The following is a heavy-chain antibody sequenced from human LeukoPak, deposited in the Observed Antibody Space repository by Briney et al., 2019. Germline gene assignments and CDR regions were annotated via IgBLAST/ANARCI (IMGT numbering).Heavy chain of an antibody. J-gene: IGHJ6*03. CDR2: ISSSGSST. V-gene: IGHV3-23*01. D-gene: IGHD1-26*01. CDR3: ARRSPGSSSLFFYYMDV. CDR1: GFTFSNHA. Sequence: PGGSLRLSCAASGFTFSNHAMSWVRQAPGKGLEWVSGISSSGSSTFFADHVKGRFTISGDNAKNSLYLQINTLQAEDTAVYYCARRSPGSSSLFFYYMDVWGKGTTVTVSS.